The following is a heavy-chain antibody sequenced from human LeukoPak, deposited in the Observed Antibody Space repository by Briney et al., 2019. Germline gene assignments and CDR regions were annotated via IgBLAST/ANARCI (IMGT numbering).Heavy chain of an antibody. D-gene: IGHD2-21*01. CDR2: ITYRGSP. CDR3: ATYGGDWKFDS. CDR1: DGSLDIYY. V-gene: IGHV4-34*01. Sequence: PSETLSLTCGASDGSLDIYYWMFVRQPPGKGLQWIGGITYRGSPYYHPSLKSRVTISIDASQRHVSLTLNSVTAADTAVYYCATYGGDWKFDSWGQGTLVTVSS. J-gene: IGHJ4*02.